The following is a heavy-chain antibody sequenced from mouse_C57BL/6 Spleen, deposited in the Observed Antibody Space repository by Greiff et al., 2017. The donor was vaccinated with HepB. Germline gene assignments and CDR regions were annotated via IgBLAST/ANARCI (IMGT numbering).Heavy chain of an antibody. CDR1: GYAFTNYL. Sequence: QVQLQQSGAELVRPGTSVKVSCKASGYAFTNYLIEWVKQRPGQGLEWIGVINPGSGGTNYNEKFKGKATLTADKSSSTAYMQLSSLTSEDSAVYVCARYYYSNNYAMDYWGQGTSVTVSS. J-gene: IGHJ4*01. CDR3: ARYYYSNNYAMDY. D-gene: IGHD2-5*01. V-gene: IGHV1-54*01. CDR2: INPGSGGT.